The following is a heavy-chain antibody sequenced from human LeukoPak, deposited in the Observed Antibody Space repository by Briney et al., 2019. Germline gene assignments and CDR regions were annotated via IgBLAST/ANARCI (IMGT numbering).Heavy chain of an antibody. CDR1: GFSFSTHW. J-gene: IGHJ4*02. CDR2: IKQDGSER. D-gene: IGHD3-9*01. V-gene: IGHV3-7*01. Sequence: GGSLRLSCAASGFSFSTHWMSWVRQAPGKGLEWVANIKQDGSERYYVDSVKGRFTISRDNAKNSLYLQMNNLRAEDTAVYYCATSVTGNLYYFDYWGQETLVTVSS. CDR3: ATSVTGNLYYFDY.